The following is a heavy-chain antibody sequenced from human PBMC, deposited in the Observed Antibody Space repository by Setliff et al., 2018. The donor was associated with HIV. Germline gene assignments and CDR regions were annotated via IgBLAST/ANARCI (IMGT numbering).Heavy chain of an antibody. D-gene: IGHD3-10*02. V-gene: IGHV4-59*01. CDR2: IYYTGGT. Sequence: SETLSLTCAVSGCPISGYWSWIRQPPGRELEWIGYIYYTGGTNYNPSLNSRVTMSIDLSNNHLSLKLSSVTAADTAVYYCARGHMLITYYYYYYMDVWGKGTTVTVSS. CDR3: ARGHMLITYYYYYYMDV. J-gene: IGHJ6*03. CDR1: GCPISGY.